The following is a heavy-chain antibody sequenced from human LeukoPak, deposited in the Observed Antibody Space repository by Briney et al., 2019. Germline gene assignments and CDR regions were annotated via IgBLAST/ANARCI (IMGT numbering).Heavy chain of an antibody. J-gene: IGHJ4*02. V-gene: IGHV1-2*02. Sequence: VASVKVSCKASGYTFTGYYMHWVRQAPGQGLEWMGWINPNSGGTNYVQTFQGRVTMTRDTSISTAYMELSRLRSDDTAVYYCARSIAVAGTVADYWGQGTLVTVSS. D-gene: IGHD6-19*01. CDR2: INPNSGGT. CDR3: ARSIAVAGTVADY. CDR1: GYTFTGYY.